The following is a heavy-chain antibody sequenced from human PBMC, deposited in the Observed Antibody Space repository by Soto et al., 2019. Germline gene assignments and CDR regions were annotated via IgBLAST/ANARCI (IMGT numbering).Heavy chain of an antibody. CDR3: ARDREYNWNYNWFDP. V-gene: IGHV1-18*01. CDR1: GYTFTSYG. Sequence: ASVKVSCKASGYTFTSYGISWVRQAPAQGLEWMGWISTYNGNTNFTQKLQGRVTMTTDTSTSTAYMELRSLRSDDTAVYYCARDREYNWNYNWFDPWGQGTLVTVSS. CDR2: ISTYNGNT. D-gene: IGHD1-7*01. J-gene: IGHJ5*02.